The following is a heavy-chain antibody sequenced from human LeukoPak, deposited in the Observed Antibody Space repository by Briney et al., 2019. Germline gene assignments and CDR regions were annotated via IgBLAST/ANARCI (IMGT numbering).Heavy chain of an antibody. J-gene: IGHJ6*02. CDR1: GYSFTNYW. CDR2: IYPGDSDT. Sequence: GESLKISCKVSGYSFTNYWIGWVRQMPGKGLEWMGIIYPGDSDTRYSPSFQGQVTISADKSISTAYLQLNSLKASDTAMYYCARHGRVDMGTTSSSYGMDVWGQGTMVTVSS. D-gene: IGHD1-1*01. V-gene: IGHV5-51*01. CDR3: ARHGRVDMGTTSSSYGMDV.